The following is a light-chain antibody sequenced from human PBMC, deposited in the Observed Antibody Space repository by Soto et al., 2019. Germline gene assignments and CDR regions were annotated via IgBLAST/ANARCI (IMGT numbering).Light chain of an antibody. V-gene: IGKV1-5*03. J-gene: IGKJ1*01. CDR3: QHYNSYSEA. CDR2: KAS. Sequence: DIQMTQSPSTLSGSVGDRVTITCRASQTISSWLAWYQQKPGKAPKLLIYKASTLKSGVPSRFSGSGSGTECTLTISSLQPDEVATYYCQHYNSYSEAFGQGTKVELK. CDR1: QTISSW.